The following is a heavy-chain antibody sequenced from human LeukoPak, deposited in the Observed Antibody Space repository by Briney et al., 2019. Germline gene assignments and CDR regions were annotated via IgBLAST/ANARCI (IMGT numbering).Heavy chain of an antibody. J-gene: IGHJ4*02. D-gene: IGHD3-9*01. V-gene: IGHV3-23*01. CDR1: GFTFSTDA. Sequence: GGSLGLSCAASGFTFSTDAMSWVRQAPGKGLEWVSAISDNGAYMYYADSVKGRFTISRDNSKNMVYLQMNSLRAEDTATYYCAKEYHDILTGYQTTFDYWGQGTPVTVSS. CDR2: ISDNGAYM. CDR3: AKEYHDILTGYQTTFDY.